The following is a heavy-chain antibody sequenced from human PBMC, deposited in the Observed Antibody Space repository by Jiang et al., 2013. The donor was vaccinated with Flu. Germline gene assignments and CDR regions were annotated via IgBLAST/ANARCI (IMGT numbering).Heavy chain of an antibody. D-gene: IGHD1-26*01. J-gene: IGHJ3*02. Sequence: PGLVKPSGTLSLMCTVSGGSISSGGYYWSWIRQHPGKGLEWIGYIYYSGSTYYNPSLKSLVTISVDTSKNQLSLKLSSVTAADTAVYYCARDLGWEPYAFDIWGQGTMVTVSS. CDR1: GGSISSGGYY. CDR2: IYYSGST. V-gene: IGHV4-31*01. CDR3: ARDLGWEPYAFDI.